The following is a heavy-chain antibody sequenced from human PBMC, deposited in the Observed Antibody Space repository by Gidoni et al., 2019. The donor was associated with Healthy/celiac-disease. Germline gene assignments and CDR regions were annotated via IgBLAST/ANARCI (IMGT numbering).Heavy chain of an antibody. V-gene: IGHV4-61*02. CDR3: ARDGRAPFDY. J-gene: IGHJ4*02. CDR1: GGSISSGSYY. Sequence: QVQLQESGPGLVKPSQTLSLTCTVSGGSISSGSYYWSWIRQPAGKGLEWIWRIYTSGSTNYNPSLKSRVTISVDTSKNQFSLKLSSVTAADTAVYYCARDGRAPFDYWGQGTLVTVSS. D-gene: IGHD1-26*01. CDR2: IYTSGST.